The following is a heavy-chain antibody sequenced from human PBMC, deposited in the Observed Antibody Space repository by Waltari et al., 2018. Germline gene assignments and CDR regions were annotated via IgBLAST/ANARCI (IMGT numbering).Heavy chain of an antibody. V-gene: IGHV3-7*01. CDR3: ARDQWFAFDI. D-gene: IGHD3-22*01. Sequence: EVQLVESGGGLVQPGGSLRLSCAASGFTLSSYWMSWVRQAPGKGLDWVANVKKDGSEEYELYSGRVRFPISRDNAKNSLYLQMNSLRPEDTAVYYCARDQWFAFDIWGQGTMVTVSS. J-gene: IGHJ3*02. CDR2: VKKDGSEE. CDR1: GFTLSSYW.